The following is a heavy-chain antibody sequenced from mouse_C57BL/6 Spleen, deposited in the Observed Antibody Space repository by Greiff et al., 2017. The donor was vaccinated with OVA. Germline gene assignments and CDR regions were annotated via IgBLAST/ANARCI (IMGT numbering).Heavy chain of an antibody. Sequence: VKLMESGAELVRPGASVTLSCKASGYTFTDYEMHWVKQTPVHGLEWIGAIDPETGGTAYNQKFKGKAILTADKSSSTAYMELRSLTSEDSAVYYCTRAYFDWGQGTLVTVSA. CDR2: IDPETGGT. V-gene: IGHV1-15*01. J-gene: IGHJ3*01. CDR3: TRAYFD. CDR1: GYTFTDYE. D-gene: IGHD2-10*01.